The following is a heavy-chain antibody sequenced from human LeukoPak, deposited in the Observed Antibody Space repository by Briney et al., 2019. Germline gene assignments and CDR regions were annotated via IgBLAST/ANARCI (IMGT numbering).Heavy chain of an antibody. CDR2: MNPNSGNT. D-gene: IGHD3-10*01. J-gene: IGHJ5*02. CDR3: ARGNIEDYYGSGSQNWFDP. V-gene: IGHV1-8*01. Sequence: GASVKVSCKASGDTFTSYDINWVRQATGQGLEWMGWMNPNSGNTGYAQKFQGRVTMTRNTSISTAYMELSSLRSEDTAVYYCARGNIEDYYGSGSQNWFDPWGQGTLVTVSS. CDR1: GDTFTSYD.